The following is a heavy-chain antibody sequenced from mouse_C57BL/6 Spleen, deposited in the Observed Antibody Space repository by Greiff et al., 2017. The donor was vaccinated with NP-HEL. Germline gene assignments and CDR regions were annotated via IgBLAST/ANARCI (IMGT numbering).Heavy chain of an antibody. D-gene: IGHD2-2*01. CDR2: INPNNGGT. J-gene: IGHJ4*01. CDR1: GYTFTDYN. CDR3: ARVVTTRYYAMDY. V-gene: IGHV1-18*01. Sequence: EVQLQESGPELVKPGASVKIPCKASGYTFTDYNMDWVKQSHGKSLEWIGDINPNNGGTIYNQKFKGKATLTVDKSSSTAYMELRSLTSEDTAVYYCARVVTTRYYAMDYWGQGTSVTVSS.